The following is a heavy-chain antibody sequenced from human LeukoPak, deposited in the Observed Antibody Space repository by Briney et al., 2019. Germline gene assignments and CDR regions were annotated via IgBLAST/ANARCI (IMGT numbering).Heavy chain of an antibody. CDR3: AREYDSSGYYYLGYYYYYMDV. D-gene: IGHD3-22*01. J-gene: IGHJ6*03. V-gene: IGHV3-20*04. Sequence: GGSLRLSCAASGFTFDDYGMSWVRQAPGKGLEWVSGINWNGGSTGYADSVKSRFTISRDNAKNSLYLQMNSLRAEDTALYYCAREYDSSGYYYLGYYYYYMDVWGKGTTVTVSS. CDR2: INWNGGST. CDR1: GFTFDDYG.